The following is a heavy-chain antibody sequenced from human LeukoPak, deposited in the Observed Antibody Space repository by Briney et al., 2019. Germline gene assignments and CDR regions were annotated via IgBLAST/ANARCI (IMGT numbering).Heavy chain of an antibody. J-gene: IGHJ4*02. CDR1: GYTFTSYD. Sequence: GASVKVSCKASGYTFTSYDINWVRQATGQGLEWMGWMNPNSGNTGYAQKFQGRVTMTRNTSISTAYMELSSLRPEDTAVYYCARGGDGYNPRGYYFDYWGQGTLVTVSS. D-gene: IGHD5-12*01. V-gene: IGHV1-8*01. CDR2: MNPNSGNT. CDR3: ARGGDGYNPRGYYFDY.